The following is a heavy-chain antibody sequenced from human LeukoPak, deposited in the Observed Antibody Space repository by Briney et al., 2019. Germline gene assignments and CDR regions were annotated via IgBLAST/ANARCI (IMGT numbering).Heavy chain of an antibody. CDR3: ARPPLTSTYYDFWSGYPTWGMDV. CDR1: GFTFSSYW. Sequence: HPGGSLRLSCAASGFTFSSYWMSWVRQAPGKGLEWVANIKQDGSEKYYVDSVKGRFTISRDNAKNSLYLQMNSLRAEDTAVYYCARPPLTSTYYDFWSGYPTWGMDVWGQGTTVTVSS. V-gene: IGHV3-7*01. J-gene: IGHJ6*02. D-gene: IGHD3-3*01. CDR2: IKQDGSEK.